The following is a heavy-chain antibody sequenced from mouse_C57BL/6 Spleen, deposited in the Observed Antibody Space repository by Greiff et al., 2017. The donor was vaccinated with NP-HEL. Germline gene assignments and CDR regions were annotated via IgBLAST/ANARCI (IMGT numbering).Heavy chain of an antibody. CDR1: GYTFTSYW. J-gene: IGHJ4*01. CDR3: ARGSVYYAMDY. V-gene: IGHV1-7*01. Sequence: VQLQQSGAELAKPGASVKLSCKASGYTFTSYWMHWVKQRPGQGLEWIGYINPSSGYTKYNQKFKDKATLTADKSSRTAYMQLSSLTYEDSAVYYCARGSVYYAMDYWGQGTSVTVSS. CDR2: INPSSGYT.